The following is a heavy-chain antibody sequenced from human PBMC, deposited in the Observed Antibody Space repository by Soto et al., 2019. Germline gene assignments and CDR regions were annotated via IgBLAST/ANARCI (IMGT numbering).Heavy chain of an antibody. CDR3: ARHHRGNWFDP. CDR2: IYYSGST. V-gene: IGHV4-39*01. Sequence: PSETLSLTCTVSGGSISSSSYYWGWIRQPAGKGLEWIGSIYYSGSTYYNPSLKSRVTISVDTSKNQFSLKLSSVTAADTAVYYCARHHRGNWFDPWGQGTLVTVSS. CDR1: GGSISSSSYY. J-gene: IGHJ5*02.